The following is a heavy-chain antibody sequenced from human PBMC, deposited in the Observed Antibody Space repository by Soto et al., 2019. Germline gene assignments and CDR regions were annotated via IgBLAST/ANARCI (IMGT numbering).Heavy chain of an antibody. CDR2: MNPNSGNG. J-gene: IGHJ5*02. Sequence: ASVKVSCKASGGTFSSYAISWVRQGTGQGLEWMGWMNPNSGNGGYAQKFQGRVTMTRDTSTSTAYMELSSLTSDDTAIYYCARMATSGTLNWFDPWGQGTLVTVSS. CDR1: GGTFSSYA. CDR3: ARMATSGTLNWFDP. V-gene: IGHV1-8*02.